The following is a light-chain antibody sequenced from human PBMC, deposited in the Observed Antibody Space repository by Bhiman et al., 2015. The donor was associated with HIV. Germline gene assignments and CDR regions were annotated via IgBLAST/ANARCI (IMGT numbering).Light chain of an antibody. Sequence: QSVLTQPPSVSAAPGQTVTISCSGSTSNIGHNFLSWFQHVPGTAPKSSSMKIISEPQGFPTGFSGSKSGTSGTLDVTGLQTGDEAEYYCATWDSDLSIEVFGTGTKLTVL. CDR1: TSNIGHNF. J-gene: IGLJ1*01. CDR2: KI. V-gene: IGLV1-51*02. CDR3: ATWDSDLSIEV.